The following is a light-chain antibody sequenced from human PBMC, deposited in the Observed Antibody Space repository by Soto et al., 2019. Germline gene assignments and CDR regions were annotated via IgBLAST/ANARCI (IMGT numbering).Light chain of an antibody. CDR2: GAS. Sequence: LSLYPGARATLSCRAIQIVSSSYLAWYQQRLVQAPRLLIYGASSMATGIPARFSGSGSGTDFTLTISRLETEDLAVYYCQPYGNSPGFIFGPGTRLEIK. V-gene: IGKV3-20*01. CDR3: QPYGNSPGFI. CDR1: QIVSSSY. J-gene: IGKJ2*01.